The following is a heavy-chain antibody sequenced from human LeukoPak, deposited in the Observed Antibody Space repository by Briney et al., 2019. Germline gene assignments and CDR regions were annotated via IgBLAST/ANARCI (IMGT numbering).Heavy chain of an antibody. CDR1: GFXFSSYG. J-gene: IGHJ4*02. V-gene: IGHV3-30*18. Sequence: LRLSXXASGFXFSSYGMHWVRQAPGKGLEWVAVISYDGSNKYYADSVKGRFTISRDNSKNTLYLQMNSLRAEDTAVYYCAKGGSLGYWGQGTLVTVSS. D-gene: IGHD3-10*01. CDR3: AKGGSLGY. CDR2: ISYDGSNK.